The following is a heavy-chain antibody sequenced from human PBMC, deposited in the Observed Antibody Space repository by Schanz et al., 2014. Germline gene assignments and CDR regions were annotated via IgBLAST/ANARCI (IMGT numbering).Heavy chain of an antibody. V-gene: IGHV3-72*01. D-gene: IGHD3-16*01. J-gene: IGHJ4*02. Sequence: VQLVESGGGVVQPGGSLRLSCAASGFTFSSYGMHWVRQAPGKGLEWVGRITNKPNNYNTEYAASVNGRFTISRDDSRNSLYLQMSSLKTEDTAVYYCVRLDVHDYWGQGTLVTVSS. CDR1: GFTFSSYG. CDR2: ITNKPNNYNT. CDR3: VRLDVHDY.